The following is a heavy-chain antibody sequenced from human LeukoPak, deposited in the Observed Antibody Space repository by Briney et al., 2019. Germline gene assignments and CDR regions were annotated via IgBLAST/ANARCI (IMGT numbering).Heavy chain of an antibody. CDR3: ARDAGKGPLYYYYGMDV. V-gene: IGHV3-74*01. Sequence: GGSLRLSCAASGFTFSNYWMHWVRQAPGKGLVWVSRINSDGSSTRYADSVKGRFTISRDNAKNTLYLQMNSLRAEDTAVYYCARDAGKGPLYYYYGMDVWGQGTTVTVSS. CDR2: INSDGSST. D-gene: IGHD6-13*01. CDR1: GFTFSNYW. J-gene: IGHJ6*02.